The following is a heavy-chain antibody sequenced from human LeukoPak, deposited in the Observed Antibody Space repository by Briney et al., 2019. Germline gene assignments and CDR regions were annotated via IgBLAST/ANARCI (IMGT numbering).Heavy chain of an antibody. CDR1: GFTFSSYS. V-gene: IGHV3-48*01. D-gene: IGHD6-19*01. J-gene: IGHJ5*02. Sequence: GGSLRLSCAASGFTFSSYSMNWVRQAPGKGLEWVSSISSSSSTIYYADSVKGRFTISRDNAKNSLYLQMNSLRAEDTAVYYCARGLAFIAVAANWFDPWGQGTLVTVSS. CDR3: ARGLAFIAVAANWFDP. CDR2: ISSSSSTI.